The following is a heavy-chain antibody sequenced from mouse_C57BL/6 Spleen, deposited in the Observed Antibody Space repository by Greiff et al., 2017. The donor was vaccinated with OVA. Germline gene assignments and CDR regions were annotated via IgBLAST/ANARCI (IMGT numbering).Heavy chain of an antibody. CDR1: GYAFSSSW. CDR3: ARTYSKHHWYFDV. CDR2: IYPGDGDT. Sequence: QVQLQQSGPELVKPGASVKISCKASGYAFSSSWMNWVKQRPGKGLEWIGRIYPGDGDTNYNGKFKGKATLTADKSSSTAYMQLSSLTSEDSAVYFCARTYSKHHWYFDVCGTVTTVTVSS. D-gene: IGHD2-5*01. J-gene: IGHJ1*03. V-gene: IGHV1-82*01.